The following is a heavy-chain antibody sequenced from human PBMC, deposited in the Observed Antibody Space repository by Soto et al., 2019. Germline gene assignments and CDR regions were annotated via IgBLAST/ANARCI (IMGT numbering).Heavy chain of an antibody. CDR1: GYTLTELS. D-gene: IGHD6-6*01. CDR2: FDPEDGET. J-gene: IGHJ6*02. CDR3: ATVLEYSSSPDGYYYGMDV. V-gene: IGHV1-24*01. Sequence: ASVNVSCKVSGYTLTELSMHWVRQAPGKGLEWMGGFDPEDGETIYAQKFQGRVTMTEDTSTDTAYMELSSLRSEDTAVYYCATVLEYSSSPDGYYYGMDVWAKGPRSPSP.